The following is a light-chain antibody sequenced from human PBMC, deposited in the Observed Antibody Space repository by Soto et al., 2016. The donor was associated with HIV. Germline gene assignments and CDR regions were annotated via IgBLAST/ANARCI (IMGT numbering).Light chain of an antibody. Sequence: SYVLTQPPSVSVAPGKTARITCGGNNIGTKVVHWYQQKAGQAPILVVYDDSHRPSGIPERFSGSNSGNTATLTINSVEAGDEADFYCQVWDSSSDHSGVFGTGTKVTVL. V-gene: IGLV3-21*03. J-gene: IGLJ1*01. CDR1: NIGTKV. CDR2: DDS. CDR3: QVWDSSSDHSGV.